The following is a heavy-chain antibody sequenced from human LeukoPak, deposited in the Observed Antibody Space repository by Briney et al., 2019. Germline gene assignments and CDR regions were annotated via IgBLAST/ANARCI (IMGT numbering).Heavy chain of an antibody. J-gene: IGHJ4*02. Sequence: ASVKGFWKASGFMFSSYCITWVRQAPGQGLEWMGWISAYNGNTKSAQNLQGRVIMTTDTSTNTAHMELRSLRSDDTAVYYCARIASDGSGTNHYWGQGTQVIVSS. D-gene: IGHD3-10*01. CDR2: ISAYNGNT. V-gene: IGHV1-18*01. CDR1: GFMFSSYC. CDR3: ARIASDGSGTNHY.